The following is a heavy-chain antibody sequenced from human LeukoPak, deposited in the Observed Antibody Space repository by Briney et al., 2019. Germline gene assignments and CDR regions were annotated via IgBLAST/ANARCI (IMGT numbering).Heavy chain of an antibody. CDR2: IWYDGSNK. V-gene: IGHV3-33*01. CDR1: GFTFSSYG. J-gene: IGHJ4*02. D-gene: IGHD6-13*01. CDR3: ARDERYSSSYDY. Sequence: GGSLRLSCAASGFTFSSYGMHWVRQAPGKGLEWVAVIWYDGSNKYYADSVKGRFTVSRDNSKNTLYLQMNSLRAEDTAVYYCARDERYSSSYDYWGQGTLVTVSS.